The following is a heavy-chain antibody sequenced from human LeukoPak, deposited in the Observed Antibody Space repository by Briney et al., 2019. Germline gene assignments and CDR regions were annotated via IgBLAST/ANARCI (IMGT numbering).Heavy chain of an antibody. Sequence: ASVKVSCKASGYTFTSYDINWVRQATGQGLEWMGWMNPNSGNTGYAQKFQGRVTITRNTSISTAYMELSSLRSEDTAVYYCARRLLRRGWFDPWGREPWSPSPQ. J-gene: IGHJ5*02. CDR2: MNPNSGNT. V-gene: IGHV1-8*03. CDR3: ARRLLRRGWFDP. D-gene: IGHD2-15*01. CDR1: GYTFTSYD.